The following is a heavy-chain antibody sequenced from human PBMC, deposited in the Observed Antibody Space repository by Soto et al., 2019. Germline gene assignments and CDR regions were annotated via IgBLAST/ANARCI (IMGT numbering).Heavy chain of an antibody. V-gene: IGHV4-59*08. Sequence: QVQLQESGPGLVKPSETLSLTCTVSGGSISSYYWSWIRQPPGKGLEWIGYIYYTGSTNYNPSLNSRVTLSVDTSKNRSSRQLRSVTAAYTAVYYCARRWGDAFDIWGQGTMVTVSS. J-gene: IGHJ3*02. CDR2: IYYTGST. CDR1: GGSISSYY. CDR3: ARRWGDAFDI. D-gene: IGHD3-16*01.